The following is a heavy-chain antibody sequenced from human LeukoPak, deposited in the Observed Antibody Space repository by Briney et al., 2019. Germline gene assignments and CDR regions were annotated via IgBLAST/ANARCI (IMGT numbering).Heavy chain of an antibody. CDR2: IIPIFGTA. CDR3: ARHGELSPTDY. D-gene: IGHD3-16*02. CDR1: GGTFSSYA. J-gene: IGHJ4*02. V-gene: IGHV1-69*13. Sequence: SAKVSCKASGGTFSSYAISWVRQAPGQGLEWMGGIIPIFGTANYAQKFQGRVTITADESTSTAYMELSSLRSEDTAVYYCARHGELSPTDYWGQGTLVTVSS.